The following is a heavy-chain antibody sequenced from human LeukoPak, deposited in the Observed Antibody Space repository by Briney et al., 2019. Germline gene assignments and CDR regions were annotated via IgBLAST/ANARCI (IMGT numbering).Heavy chain of an antibody. CDR2: CYHIGIT. J-gene: IGHJ4*02. V-gene: IGHV4-38-2*01. D-gene: IGHD4-17*01. CDR1: RDSTSSGYY. Sequence: PSETLSLTCALSRDSTSSGYYWAWFRQPPGKGLEWIGQCYHIGITYSNPSLRSRVTIYLATSNNQFSLRLSCVTAADAAVYSCANVGAYGEYARHDYWGQGTLVTVSS. CDR3: ANVGAYGEYARHDY.